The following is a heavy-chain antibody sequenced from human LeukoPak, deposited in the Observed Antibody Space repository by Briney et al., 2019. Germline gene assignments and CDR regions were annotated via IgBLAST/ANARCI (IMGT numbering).Heavy chain of an antibody. V-gene: IGHV1-18*01. J-gene: IGHJ6*03. Sequence: ASVKVSCKASGGTFSSYAISWVRQAPGQGLEWMGWISAYNGNTNYAQKLQGRVTMTTDTSTSTAYMELRSLRSDDTAVYYCARARGFLEWLLAAPYYYYMDVWGKGTTVTISS. CDR1: GGTFSSYA. CDR2: ISAYNGNT. CDR3: ARARGFLEWLLAAPYYYYMDV. D-gene: IGHD3-3*01.